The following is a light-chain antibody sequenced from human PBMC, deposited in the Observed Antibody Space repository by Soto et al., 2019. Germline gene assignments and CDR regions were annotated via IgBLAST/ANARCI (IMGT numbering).Light chain of an antibody. CDR2: KAS. J-gene: IGKJ4*01. V-gene: IGKV1-5*03. CDR1: QSISTW. CDR3: QQYDSYLT. Sequence: DIQMTQSPSTLSAPVGDRVTITCRASQSISTWLAWYQQKPGKAPKLLIYKASSLESGVPSRFSGSGSGTEFTLTISSLQPDDFATYYCQQYDSYLTFGGGTKVDI.